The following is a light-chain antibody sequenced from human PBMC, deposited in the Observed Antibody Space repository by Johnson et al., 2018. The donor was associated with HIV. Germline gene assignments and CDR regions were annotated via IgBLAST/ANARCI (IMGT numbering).Light chain of an antibody. Sequence: HSVLTQPPSVSAAPGQKVTISCSGSNSNIGNNYVSWYQQLPGTAPKLLIYDNDKRPSGIPDRFSASKSGSSATLGITGLQTGDEADYYCATWDSSLSAYVFGPGTKVTIL. J-gene: IGLJ1*01. CDR2: DND. CDR1: NSNIGNNY. V-gene: IGLV1-51*01. CDR3: ATWDSSLSAYV.